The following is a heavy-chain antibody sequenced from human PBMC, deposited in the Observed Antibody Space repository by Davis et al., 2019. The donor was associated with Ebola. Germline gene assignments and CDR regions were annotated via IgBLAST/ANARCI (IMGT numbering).Heavy chain of an antibody. D-gene: IGHD2-2*01. Sequence: GESLKISCAASGFTFNSYWMSWVRQAPGKGLEWVANIKQYGSEKYYVDSVKGRFTISRDNAKNSLYLQMNSLRAEDTAVYYCARDIIVVPAAIYFDYWGQGALVTVPS. CDR3: ARDIIVVPAAIYFDY. V-gene: IGHV3-7*01. J-gene: IGHJ4*02. CDR2: IKQYGSEK. CDR1: GFTFNSYW.